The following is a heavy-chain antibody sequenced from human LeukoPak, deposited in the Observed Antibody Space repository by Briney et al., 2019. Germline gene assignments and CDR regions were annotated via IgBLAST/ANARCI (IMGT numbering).Heavy chain of an antibody. CDR2: ISAYNGNT. CDR3: ARDLAWGYVEQSLGWLDP. V-gene: IGHV1-18*01. D-gene: IGHD1/OR15-1a*01. CDR1: GYIFTDYG. J-gene: IGHJ5*02. Sequence: ASVRVSCKASGYIFTDYGITWVRQAPGQGLEWMGWISAYNGNTNYAQKFQGRFTMTTDTSTTTAYMELRSLRFDDTAVYYCARDLAWGYVEQSLGWLDPWGQGALVTVSS.